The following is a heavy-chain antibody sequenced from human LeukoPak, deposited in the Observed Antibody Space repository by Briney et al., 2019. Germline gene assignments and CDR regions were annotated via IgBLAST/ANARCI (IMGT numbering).Heavy chain of an antibody. CDR1: GFTFSSYA. CDR2: ISGSGGST. D-gene: IGHD3-22*01. CDR3: ARGDYYDSSGYFPFDY. J-gene: IGHJ4*02. Sequence: GGSLRLSCAASGFTFSSYAMSWVRQAPGKGLEWVSAISGSGGSTYYADSVKGRFTISRDNSKNTLYLQMNSLRAEDTAVYYCARGDYYDSSGYFPFDYWGQGTLVTVSS. V-gene: IGHV3-23*01.